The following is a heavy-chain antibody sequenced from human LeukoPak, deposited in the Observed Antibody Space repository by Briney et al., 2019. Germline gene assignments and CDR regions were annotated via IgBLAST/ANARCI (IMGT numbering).Heavy chain of an antibody. J-gene: IGHJ4*02. V-gene: IGHV3-30*04. CDR1: GFTFSSYA. D-gene: IGHD5-18*01. CDR3: VEGGAARFDY. Sequence: GGSLRLSCAASGFTFSSYAMHWVRQAPGKGLEWVAVISYDGSNKYYADSVKGRFTISRDNSKNTLYLQMNSLRAEDTAVYYCVEGGAARFDYWGQGTLVAVSS. CDR2: ISYDGSNK.